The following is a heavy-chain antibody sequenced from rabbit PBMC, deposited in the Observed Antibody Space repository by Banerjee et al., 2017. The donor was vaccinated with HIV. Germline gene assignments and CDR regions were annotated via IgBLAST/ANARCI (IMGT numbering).Heavy chain of an antibody. CDR3: ARGIGDGGYDTFYFTL. J-gene: IGHJ4*01. Sequence: QEQLEESGGDLVKPEGSLTLTCKASGIDFSSSYYMCWVRQAPGKGLEWIACIYTSSGSTWYASWAKGRFTISNPSSTTVTLQMTSLTAADTATYFCARGIGDGGYDTFYFTLWGPGTLVTVS. CDR1: GIDFSSSYY. V-gene: IGHV1S45*01. CDR2: IYTSSGST. D-gene: IGHD1-1*01.